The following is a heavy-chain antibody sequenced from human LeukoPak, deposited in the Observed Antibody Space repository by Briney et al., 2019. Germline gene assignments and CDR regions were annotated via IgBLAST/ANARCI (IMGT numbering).Heavy chain of an antibody. CDR1: GYTLTGYY. CDR2: INPNSGGT. D-gene: IGHD2-15*01. J-gene: IGHJ6*03. Sequence: ASVKVSCKASGYTLTGYYMHWVRQAPGQGLEWMGWINPNSGGTNYAQKFQGRVTMTRDTSISTAYMELSRLRSDDTAVYYCARAAFEIRDYMDVWGKGTTVTVSS. V-gene: IGHV1-2*02. CDR3: ARAAFEIRDYMDV.